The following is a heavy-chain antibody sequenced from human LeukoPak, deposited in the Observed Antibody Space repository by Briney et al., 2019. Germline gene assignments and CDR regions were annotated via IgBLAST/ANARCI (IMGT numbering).Heavy chain of an antibody. Sequence: SETLSLTCTVSGGSISGYYWSWIRQPPGKGLEWIGYIYTSGSTNYNPSLKSRVTISVDTSKNQFSLKLSSVTAADTAVYYCAREGSSSSYNWFDPWGQGTLVTVSS. V-gene: IGHV4-4*09. CDR2: IYTSGST. D-gene: IGHD6-13*01. J-gene: IGHJ5*02. CDR1: GGSISGYY. CDR3: AREGSSSSYNWFDP.